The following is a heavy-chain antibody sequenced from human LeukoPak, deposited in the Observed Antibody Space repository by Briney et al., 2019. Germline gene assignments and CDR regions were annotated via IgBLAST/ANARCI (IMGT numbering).Heavy chain of an antibody. CDR3: ARGNTAMALDY. Sequence: GGSLRLSCAASGFTVSSNYMSWVRQAPGKGLEWVSVIFSGGSTYYADSVKARFTISRDNSKNTLYLQINSLRAEDTAVYYCARGNTAMALDYWGQGTLVTVSS. D-gene: IGHD5-18*01. CDR2: IFSGGST. V-gene: IGHV3-66*01. CDR1: GFTVSSNY. J-gene: IGHJ4*02.